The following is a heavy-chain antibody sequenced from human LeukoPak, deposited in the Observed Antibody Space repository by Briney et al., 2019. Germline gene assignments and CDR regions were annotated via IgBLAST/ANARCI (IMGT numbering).Heavy chain of an antibody. Sequence: GGPLRLSCAASGFTFSSYWMNWPRQAPGKGLEWVASINHNGNVNYYVDSVKGRFTISRDNAKNSLYLQMSNLRAEDTAVYFCARGGGLDVWGQGATVTVSS. D-gene: IGHD3-16*01. V-gene: IGHV3-7*03. CDR1: GFTFSSYW. CDR2: INHNGNVN. J-gene: IGHJ6*02. CDR3: ARGGGLDV.